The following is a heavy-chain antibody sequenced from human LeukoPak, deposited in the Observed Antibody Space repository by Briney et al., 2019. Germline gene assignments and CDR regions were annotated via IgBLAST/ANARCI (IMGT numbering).Heavy chain of an antibody. CDR2: IYYSGST. D-gene: IGHD2-8*01. V-gene: IGHV4-59*08. CDR1: GGSISSYY. J-gene: IGHJ4*02. Sequence: SETLSLTCTVSGGSISSYYWSWIRQPPGKGLEWTGYIYYSGSTNYNPSLKSRVTISVDTSKNQFSLKLSSVTAADTAVYYCVSTNRITTIHDYWGQGTLVTVSS. CDR3: VSTNRITTIHDY.